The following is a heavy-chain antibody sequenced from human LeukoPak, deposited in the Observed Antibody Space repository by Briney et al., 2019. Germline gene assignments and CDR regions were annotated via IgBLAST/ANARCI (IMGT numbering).Heavy chain of an antibody. CDR3: TRAGRTYYDFWSGYSFLNYFDY. CDR1: GFIFSSDS. CDR2: IRSKAYGGTT. V-gene: IGHV3-49*04. J-gene: IGHJ4*02. Sequence: GGSLRLSCATSGFIFSSDSMIWVRQAPGKGLKWVGFIRSKAYGGTTEYAASVKGRFTISRDDSKSIAYLQMNSLKTEDTAVYYCTRAGRTYYDFWSGYSFLNYFDYWGQGTLVTVSS. D-gene: IGHD3-3*01.